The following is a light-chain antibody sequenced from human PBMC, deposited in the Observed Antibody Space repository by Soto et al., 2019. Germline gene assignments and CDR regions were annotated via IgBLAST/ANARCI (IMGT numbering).Light chain of an antibody. CDR2: DAS. CDR1: QSVKNNY. CDR3: QLYSSTPLT. J-gene: IGKJ4*01. Sequence: EIVLKQSPDTLSLSPGERATLSCRASQSVKNNYLAWYQQKPGQPPRFLIYDASSRATGIPDRFSGSGSGTDFTLTISRLEPEDFAVYYCQLYSSTPLTFGGGTKV. V-gene: IGKV3-20*01.